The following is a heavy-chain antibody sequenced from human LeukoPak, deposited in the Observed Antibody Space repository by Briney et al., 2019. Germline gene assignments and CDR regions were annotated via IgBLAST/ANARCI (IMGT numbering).Heavy chain of an antibody. Sequence: ASVKVSCKASGYTFTSYAMHWVRQAPGQGLEWMGWINAGNGNTKYSQKFQGRVTITRDTSASTAYMELSSLRSEDTAVYYCARGRDGYNSLDYWGQGTLVTVSS. CDR3: ARGRDGYNSLDY. CDR2: INAGNGNT. CDR1: GYTFTSYA. V-gene: IGHV1-3*01. D-gene: IGHD5-24*01. J-gene: IGHJ4*02.